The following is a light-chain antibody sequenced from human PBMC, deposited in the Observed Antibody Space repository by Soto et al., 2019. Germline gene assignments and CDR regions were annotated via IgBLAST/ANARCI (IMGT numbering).Light chain of an antibody. CDR2: GNN. CDR1: SSNFGAGYD. CDR3: QSYDSSLSGYVV. J-gene: IGLJ2*01. V-gene: IGLV1-40*01. Sequence: QPVLTQPPSVSGAPGQRVTISCTGSSSNFGAGYDVHWYQQLPGTAPKLLIYGNNNRPSGVPDRFSGSKSGTSASLAITGLQAEDEAEYYCQSYDSSLSGYVVFGGGTKVTVL.